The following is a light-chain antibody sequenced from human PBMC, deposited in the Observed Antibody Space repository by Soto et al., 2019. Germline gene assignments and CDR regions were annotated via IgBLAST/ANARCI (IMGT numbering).Light chain of an antibody. Sequence: QSVLTQPPSASGTPGQRVTISCSGSSSNIGSNYVYWYQQLPGAAPKLLIYANKNRPAGVPDRFSASKSGTSASLAITGLQAEDEADYYCQSYDSSPSGYVFGTGTKVTVL. V-gene: IGLV1-40*01. J-gene: IGLJ1*01. CDR1: SSNIGSNY. CDR3: QSYDSSPSGYV. CDR2: ANK.